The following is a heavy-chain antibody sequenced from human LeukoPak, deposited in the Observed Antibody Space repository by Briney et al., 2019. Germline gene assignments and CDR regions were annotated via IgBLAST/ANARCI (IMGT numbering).Heavy chain of an antibody. CDR2: ISSSSSTI. Sequence: TGGSLRLSCAASGFTFSSYSMNWVRQAPGKGLEWVSYISSSSSTIYYADSVKGRFTISRDNAKNSLYLQMNSLRAEDTAVYYCARVSGSYLRGAFDIWGQGTMVTVSS. D-gene: IGHD1-26*01. V-gene: IGHV3-48*01. CDR3: ARVSGSYLRGAFDI. CDR1: GFTFSSYS. J-gene: IGHJ3*02.